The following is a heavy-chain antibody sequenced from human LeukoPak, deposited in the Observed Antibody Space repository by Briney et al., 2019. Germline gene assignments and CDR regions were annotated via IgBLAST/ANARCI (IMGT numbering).Heavy chain of an antibody. CDR3: ARYGLHPPPGYGCFGP. CDR1: GYSFNTYW. Sequence: GESLKISCKASGYSFNTYWIGWVRQMPGKGLEWMGIIKPGDSDTRYSPSLQGHVTISADTSTNTAYLEWGRLKASDSGTYYCARYGLHPPPGYGCFGPWGRGTRVTVSS. CDR2: IKPGDSDT. V-gene: IGHV5-51*01. J-gene: IGHJ5*02. D-gene: IGHD5-18*01.